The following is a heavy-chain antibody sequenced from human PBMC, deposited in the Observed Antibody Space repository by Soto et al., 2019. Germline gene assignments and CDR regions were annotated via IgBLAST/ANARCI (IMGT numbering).Heavy chain of an antibody. CDR1: GGSISSSSYY. CDR2: IYYSGST. CDR3: ASPSAGSSANYYYGMDV. V-gene: IGHV4-39*01. D-gene: IGHD1-26*01. J-gene: IGHJ6*02. Sequence: XASLSLTCTVSGGSISSSSYYWGWIRQPPGKGLEWIGSIYYSGSTYYNPSLKSRVTISVDTSKNQFSLKLSSVTAADTAVYYCASPSAGSSANYYYGMDVCGQRTTVTVSS.